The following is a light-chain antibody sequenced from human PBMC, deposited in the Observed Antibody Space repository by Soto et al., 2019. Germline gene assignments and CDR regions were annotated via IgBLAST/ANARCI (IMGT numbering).Light chain of an antibody. V-gene: IGLV2-23*01. CDR2: EGS. CDR1: SNDVGAYNL. J-gene: IGLJ3*02. Sequence: QSVLTQPASVSGSPGQSITVSCTGTSNDVGAYNLVSWYQQHPGKAPKLMIYEGSKRPSGVSFRFSGFKSDNTASLTISGLQTEDEADYYCCSFAGSNTLLFGGGTQLTVL. CDR3: CSFAGSNTLL.